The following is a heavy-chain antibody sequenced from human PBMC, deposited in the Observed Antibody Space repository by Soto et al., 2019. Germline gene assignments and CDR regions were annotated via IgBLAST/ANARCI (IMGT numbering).Heavy chain of an antibody. V-gene: IGHV5-10-1*01. J-gene: IGHJ6*02. CDR1: GYSFTSCW. D-gene: IGHD5-18*01. CDR2: IDPSDSYT. CDR3: TSRGTAIVMHYYYHDKDV. Sequence: ESLKISWKGSGYSFTSCWISWVRQMPGKGLEWMGRIDPSDSYTHYSPSFQGYITISADKSISTADLQGSSLKASATFMYSCTSRGTAIVMHYYYHDKDVWGQGSTVTAYS.